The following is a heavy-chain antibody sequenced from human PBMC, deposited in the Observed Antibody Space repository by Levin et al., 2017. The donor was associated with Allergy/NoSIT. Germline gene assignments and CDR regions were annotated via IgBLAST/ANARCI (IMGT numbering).Heavy chain of an antibody. CDR2: ISSSSSSSTT. CDR1: GFTFSSYS. D-gene: IGHD1-26*01. Sequence: AGGSLRLSCAASGFTFSSYSMNWVRQAPGKGLEWISYISSSSSSSTTYYADSVKGRFTISRDNAKNSLYLQMNSLRDEDTAVYYCAREDSAGSYSVYWGQGTLVTVSS. V-gene: IGHV3-48*02. J-gene: IGHJ4*02. CDR3: AREDSAGSYSVY.